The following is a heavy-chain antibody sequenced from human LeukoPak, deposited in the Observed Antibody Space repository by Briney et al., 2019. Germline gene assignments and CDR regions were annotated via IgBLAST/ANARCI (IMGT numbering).Heavy chain of an antibody. J-gene: IGHJ6*03. CDR1: GGSISSSSYY. CDR3: ARQGNDYGENYYYYYYMDV. V-gene: IGHV4-39*01. D-gene: IGHD4-17*01. Sequence: SETLSLTCTVSGGSISSSSYYWGWIRQPPGKGLEWIGSIYYSGSTYYNPSLKSRVTISVDTSKNQFSLKLSSVTAADTAVYYCARQGNDYGENYYYYYYMDVWGKGTTVTISS. CDR2: IYYSGST.